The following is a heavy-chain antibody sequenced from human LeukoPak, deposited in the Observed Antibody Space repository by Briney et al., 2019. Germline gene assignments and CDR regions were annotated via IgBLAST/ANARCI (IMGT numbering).Heavy chain of an antibody. CDR1: GGSISSYY. Sequence: SETLSLTCTVSGGSISSYYWSWIRQPPGKGLEWIGEINHSGNTNYNPSLKSRVTISGDTSKKQFSLKLSSVTDADTAVYYCARTTMVRGTYYMDVWGKGTTVTVSS. D-gene: IGHD3-10*01. CDR3: ARTTMVRGTYYMDV. CDR2: INHSGNT. V-gene: IGHV4-34*01. J-gene: IGHJ6*03.